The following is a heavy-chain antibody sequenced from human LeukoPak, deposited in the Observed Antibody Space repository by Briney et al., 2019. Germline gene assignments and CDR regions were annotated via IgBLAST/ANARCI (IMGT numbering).Heavy chain of an antibody. J-gene: IGHJ4*02. CDR3: ARDRVMLRYGDYGGMDY. CDR1: GGSISSYY. V-gene: IGHV4-59*12. D-gene: IGHD4-17*01. CDR2: IYYSGST. Sequence: SETLSLTCTVSGGSISSYYWSWIRQPPGKGLEWIGYIYYSGSTSYNPSLKSRVTISLDTSKKQFSLKLSSVTAADTAVYYCARDRVMLRYGDYGGMDYWGQGTLVTVSS.